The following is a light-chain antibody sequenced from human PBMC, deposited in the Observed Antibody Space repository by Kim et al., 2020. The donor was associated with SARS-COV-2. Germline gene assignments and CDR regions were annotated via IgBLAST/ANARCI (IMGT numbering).Light chain of an antibody. V-gene: IGLV3-21*04. CDR3: QVWDSSSDHRV. CDR1: NIGSKS. J-gene: IGLJ3*02. CDR2: YDS. Sequence: APGKTARITCGGNNIGSKSVHWYQQKPGQAPVLVIYYDSDRPSGIPERFSGSNSANTATLTISRVEAGDEADYYCQVWDSSSDHRVFGGGTKLTVL.